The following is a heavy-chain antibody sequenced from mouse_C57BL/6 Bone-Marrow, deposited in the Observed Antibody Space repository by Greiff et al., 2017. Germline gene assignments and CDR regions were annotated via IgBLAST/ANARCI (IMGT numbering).Heavy chain of an antibody. J-gene: IGHJ3*01. V-gene: IGHV1-81*01. D-gene: IGHD2-4*01. CDR2: IYPRSGNT. CDR1: GYTFTSYG. CDR3: ARRLVYYDYAWFAY. Sequence: VQLQQSGAELARPGASVKLSCKASGYTFTSYGTSWVKQRTGQGLEWIGEIYPRSGNTYYNEKFKGKATLTADKSSSTAYMELRSLTSEDSAVYFCARRLVYYDYAWFAYWGQGTLVTVSA.